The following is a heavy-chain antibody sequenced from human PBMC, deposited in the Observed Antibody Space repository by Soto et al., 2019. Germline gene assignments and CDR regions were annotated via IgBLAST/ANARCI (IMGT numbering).Heavy chain of an antibody. CDR1: GFTFSSYG. CDR3: AKDRTTVNRNFDY. CDR2: ISYDGSNK. V-gene: IGHV3-30*18. J-gene: IGHJ4*02. D-gene: IGHD4-17*01. Sequence: GGSLRLSCAASGFTFSSYGMHWVRQAPGKGLEWVAVISYDGSNKYYADSVKGRFTISRDNSKNTLYLQMNSLRAEDTAVYYCAKDRTTVNRNFDYWGQGTLVTVSS.